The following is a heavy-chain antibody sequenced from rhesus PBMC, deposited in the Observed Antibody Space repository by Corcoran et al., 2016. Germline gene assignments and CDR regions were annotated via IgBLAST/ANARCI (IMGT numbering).Heavy chain of an antibody. Sequence: EVQLVQSGAEAKKPGASAKISCKASGYTFTHHYLHWVRPAPGKGLEWMGGVDPEDGEADYAQKCQDRVTITADMSTDTAYMELSSLRSEDTAVYYCANNRFDVWGPGVLVTVSS. V-gene: IGHV1-111*02. CDR2: VDPEDGEA. J-gene: IGHJ5-1*01. CDR1: GYTFTHHY. CDR3: ANNRFDV.